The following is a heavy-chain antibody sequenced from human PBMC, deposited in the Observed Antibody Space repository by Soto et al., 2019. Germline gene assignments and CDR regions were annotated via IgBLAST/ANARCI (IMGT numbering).Heavy chain of an antibody. Sequence: QVQLVQSGAEVKKPGASVKVSCKASGYTFTSYYMHWVRQAPGQGLEWMGIINPSGGSTSYAQKFRGRVTMTRDTSTSTVYMELSSLRSEDTAVYYCARGPDTAMVPWRFDYWGQGTLVTVSS. CDR3: ARGPDTAMVPWRFDY. V-gene: IGHV1-46*01. J-gene: IGHJ4*02. CDR1: GYTFTSYY. D-gene: IGHD5-18*01. CDR2: INPSGGST.